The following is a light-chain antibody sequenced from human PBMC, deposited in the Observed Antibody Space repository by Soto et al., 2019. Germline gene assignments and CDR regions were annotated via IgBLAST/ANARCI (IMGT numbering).Light chain of an antibody. V-gene: IGLV2-23*01. CDR1: SRDVGRYNL. CDR3: CSYAGSSTGV. CDR2: EGS. J-gene: IGLJ3*02. Sequence: QSALTQPASVSVSPGQSNTISCTGTSRDVGRYNLVSWYQQHPGKAPKLMIYEGSQRPAGVSNRFSGSKSGNTASLTISGLQAEDEADYYCCSYAGSSTGVFGGGTKLTVL.